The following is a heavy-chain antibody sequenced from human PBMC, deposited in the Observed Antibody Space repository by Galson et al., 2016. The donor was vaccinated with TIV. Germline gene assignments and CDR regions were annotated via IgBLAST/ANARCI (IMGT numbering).Heavy chain of an antibody. CDR3: ARDQDSGAYSDY. Sequence: TLSLTCTVSGGSISSNGIFWSWIRQHPGKGLEWIGYIYHSGSTHYSPSLKRRVAMSVDTSKNQFSLTLTSVTAADTAVYYCARDQDSGAYSDYWGQGTLVTVSS. CDR2: IYHSGST. CDR1: GGSISSNGIF. V-gene: IGHV4-31*03. J-gene: IGHJ4*02. D-gene: IGHD2-15*01.